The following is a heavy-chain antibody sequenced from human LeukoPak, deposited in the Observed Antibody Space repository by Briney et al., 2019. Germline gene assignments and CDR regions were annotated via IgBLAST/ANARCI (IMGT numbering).Heavy chain of an antibody. J-gene: IGHJ5*02. CDR2: MNPNSGNT. CDR3: ARDHYGSGSYYGGNWFDP. Sequence: AASVKVSCKASGYTFTSYDINWVRQATGQGLEWMGWMNPNSGNTGYAQKFQGRVTMTRNTSISTAYMELSSLRSEDTAVYYCARDHYGSGSYYGGNWFDPWGQGTLVTVSS. V-gene: IGHV1-8*01. D-gene: IGHD3-10*01. CDR1: GYTFTSYD.